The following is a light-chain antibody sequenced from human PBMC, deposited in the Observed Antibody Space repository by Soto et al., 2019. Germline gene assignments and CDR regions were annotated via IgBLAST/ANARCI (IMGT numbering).Light chain of an antibody. V-gene: IGLV1-40*01. Sequence: QPVLTQPPSVSGAPGQRVTISCTGSTSNIGAGYNVGWYQQLPGTAPKLLIYANINRPSGVPDRFSGSKSGTSASLAITGLQAEDEAVYYCQSYDTSLSAVVFGGGTQLTVL. J-gene: IGLJ2*01. CDR1: TSNIGAGYN. CDR3: QSYDTSLSAVV. CDR2: ANI.